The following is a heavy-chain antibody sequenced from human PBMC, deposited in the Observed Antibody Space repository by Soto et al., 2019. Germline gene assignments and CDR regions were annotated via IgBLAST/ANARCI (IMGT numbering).Heavy chain of an antibody. CDR1: GFTFSSYS. CDR3: ARDRYDSSGYYYVADY. J-gene: IGHJ4*02. D-gene: IGHD3-22*01. CDR2: ISSSSSYI. Sequence: GGSLRLSCAASGFTFSSYSMNWVRQAPGKGLEWVSSISSSSSYIYYADSVKGRFTISRDNAKNSLYLQMNSLRAEDTAVYYCARDRYDSSGYYYVADYWGQGILVTVSS. V-gene: IGHV3-21*01.